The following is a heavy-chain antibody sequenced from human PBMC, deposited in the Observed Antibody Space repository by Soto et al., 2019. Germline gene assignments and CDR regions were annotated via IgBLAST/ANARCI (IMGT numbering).Heavy chain of an antibody. CDR2: FDPEDGET. J-gene: IGHJ5*02. CDR3: AIRYCSGGSCYSPPVKNWFDP. D-gene: IGHD2-15*01. V-gene: IGHV1-24*01. CDR1: GYTLTELS. Sequence: ASVKVSCKVSGYTLTELSMHWVRQAPGKGLEWMGGFDPEDGETIYAQKFQGIVTMTEDTSTDTAYMELRSLRSEDTAVYYCAIRYCSGGSCYSPPVKNWFDPWGQGTLVTVSS.